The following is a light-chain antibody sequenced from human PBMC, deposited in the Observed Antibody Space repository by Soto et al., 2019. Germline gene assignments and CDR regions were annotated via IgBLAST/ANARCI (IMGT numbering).Light chain of an antibody. CDR3: QQYHTWWT. CDR2: KAS. CDR1: ESVNSW. J-gene: IGKJ1*01. Sequence: DIQMTQSPSTLSASVGDRVTITCRASESVNSWLAWYQQKPGRAPKLLIYKASNLESGVPSRFSGSGSGTEFTLTISSLQPDDFATYYCQQYHTWWTFGQGTKVDIK. V-gene: IGKV1-5*03.